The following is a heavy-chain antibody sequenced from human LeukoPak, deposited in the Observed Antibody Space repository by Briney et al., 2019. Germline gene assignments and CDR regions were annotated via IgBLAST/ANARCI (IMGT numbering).Heavy chain of an antibody. CDR1: GYSFTSYW. Sequence: PGAFLLISCKGSGYSFTSYWISWVRQMPGEGLEWMGRIDASDSHTNYSPFFQGHVTISADNTISTAYLQWSSLKASDTAMYYCAREGHEYSSSSPFDYGGQGTLVTVSA. J-gene: IGHJ4*02. D-gene: IGHD6-6*01. CDR2: IDASDSHT. V-gene: IGHV5-10-1*01. CDR3: AREGHEYSSSSPFDY.